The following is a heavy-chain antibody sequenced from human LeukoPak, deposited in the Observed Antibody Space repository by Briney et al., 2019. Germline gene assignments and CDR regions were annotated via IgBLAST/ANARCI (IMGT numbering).Heavy chain of an antibody. J-gene: IGHJ4*02. CDR2: IYSGGST. Sequence: GGSLRLSCAASGFSFSNHWMTWVRQAPGKGLEWVSVIYSGGSTYYADSVKGRFTISRDNSKNTLYLQMNSLRAEDTAVYYCARVRDIYFDYWGQGTLVTVSS. CDR1: GFSFSNHW. V-gene: IGHV3-53*01. CDR3: ARVRDIYFDY.